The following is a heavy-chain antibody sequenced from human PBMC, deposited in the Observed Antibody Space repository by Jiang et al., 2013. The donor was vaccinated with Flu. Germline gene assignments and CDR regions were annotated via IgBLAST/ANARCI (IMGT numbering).Heavy chain of an antibody. CDR2: ISGSGGST. J-gene: IGHJ4*02. CDR1: GFTFSSYG. CDR3: AKLKGVFATSPPKYYFDY. Sequence: VQPGRSLRLSCAASGFTFSSYGMRWVRQAPGKGLEWVSAISGSGGSTYYADSVKGRFTISRDNSKNTLYLQMNSLRAEDTAVYYCAKLKGVFATSPPKYYFDYWGQGTLVTVSS. V-gene: IGHV3-23*01. D-gene: IGHD2-2*01.